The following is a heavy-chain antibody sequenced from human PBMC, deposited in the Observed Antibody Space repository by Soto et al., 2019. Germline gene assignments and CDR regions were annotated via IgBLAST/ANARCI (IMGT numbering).Heavy chain of an antibody. CDR1: GYRFTGFW. CDR2: IDPNDSFI. D-gene: IGHD2-15*01. Sequence: GESLKISCQGSGYRFTGFWLNWVRQRPGKGLEWVGRIDPNDSFINYSPPFEGHVTISADKSISTAYLQWTRLRAADTAIYYCARPASGGSRDAFDIRGQGTMVTVSS. J-gene: IGHJ3*02. V-gene: IGHV5-10-1*01. CDR3: ARPASGGSRDAFDI.